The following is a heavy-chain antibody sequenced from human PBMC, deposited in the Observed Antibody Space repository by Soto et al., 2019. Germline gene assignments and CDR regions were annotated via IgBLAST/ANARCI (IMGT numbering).Heavy chain of an antibody. D-gene: IGHD3-22*01. CDR3: ARQKYYYDSSGYYPYYYYYGMDV. V-gene: IGHV4-39*01. Sequence: KTSETLSLTCTVSGGSISSSSYYWGWIRQPPGKGLEWIGSIYYSGSTYYNPSLKSRVTISVDTSKNQFSLKLSSVTAADTAVYYCARQKYYYDSSGYYPYYYYYGMDVWGQGTTVPVSS. J-gene: IGHJ6*02. CDR2: IYYSGST. CDR1: GGSISSSSYY.